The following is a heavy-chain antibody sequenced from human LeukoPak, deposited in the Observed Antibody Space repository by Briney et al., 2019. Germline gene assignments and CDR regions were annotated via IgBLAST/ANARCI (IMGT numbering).Heavy chain of an antibody. J-gene: IGHJ4*02. CDR2: ISSSSSYI. Sequence: GGSLRLSCAASGFTFSSYAMSWVRQAPGKGLEWVSSISSSSSYIYYADSVKGRFTISRDNAKNSLYLQMNSLRAEDTAVYYCARDMGLTTVTTRGFDYWGQGTLVTVSS. CDR3: ARDMGLTTVTTRGFDY. D-gene: IGHD4-17*01. CDR1: GFTFSSYA. V-gene: IGHV3-21*01.